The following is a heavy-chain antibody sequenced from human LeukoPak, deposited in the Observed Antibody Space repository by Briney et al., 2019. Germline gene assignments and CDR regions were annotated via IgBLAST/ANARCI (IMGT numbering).Heavy chain of an antibody. CDR3: AREHYYDSTAYLH. CDR2: IYHSGSS. Sequence: PSETLSLTCTVSADSISSPYYWGWIRQPPGKGLEWIGSIYHSGSSYYNPSLKSRVSISVDTSKNQFFLGLSSVTAADTAIYYCAREHYYDSTAYLHWGQGTLVTVSS. CDR1: ADSISSPYY. D-gene: IGHD3-22*01. V-gene: IGHV4-38-2*02. J-gene: IGHJ4*02.